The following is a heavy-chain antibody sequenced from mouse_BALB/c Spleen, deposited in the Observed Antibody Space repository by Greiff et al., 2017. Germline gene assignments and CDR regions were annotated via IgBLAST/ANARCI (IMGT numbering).Heavy chain of an antibody. CDR2: ISNGGGST. Sequence: EVKVVESGGGLVKPGGSLKLSCAASGFAFSSYTMSWVRQTPEKRLEWVAYISNGGGSTYYPDTVKGRFTISRDNAKNTLYLQMSSLKSEDTAMYYCARHKDYAMDYWGQGTSVTVSS. CDR1: GFAFSSYT. V-gene: IGHV5-12-2*01. J-gene: IGHJ4*01. D-gene: IGHD1-3*01. CDR3: ARHKDYAMDY.